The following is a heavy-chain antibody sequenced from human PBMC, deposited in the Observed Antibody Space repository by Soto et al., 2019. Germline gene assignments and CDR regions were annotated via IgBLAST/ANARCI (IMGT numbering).Heavy chain of an antibody. CDR2: IKQDGSEK. J-gene: IGHJ3*02. Sequence: GGSLRLSCAASGFTVSSYWMSWVRQAPGKGLEWVANIKQDGSEKYYVDSVKGRFTISRDNAKNSLYLQMNSLRAEDTAVYYCARDPQDDAFDIWGQGTMVTV. V-gene: IGHV3-7*01. CDR3: ARDPQDDAFDI. CDR1: GFTVSSYW.